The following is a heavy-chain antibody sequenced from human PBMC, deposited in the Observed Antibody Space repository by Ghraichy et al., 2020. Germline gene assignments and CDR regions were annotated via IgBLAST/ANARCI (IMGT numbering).Heavy chain of an antibody. V-gene: IGHV1-18*01. J-gene: IGHJ1*01. Sequence: ASVKGSCKASGYTFTSYGISWVRQAPGQGLEWMGWISAYNGNTNYAQKLQGRVTMTTDTSTSTAYMELRSLRSDDTAVYYCARDYPNGIAAAGSQHWGQGTLVTVSS. CDR2: ISAYNGNT. D-gene: IGHD6-13*01. CDR1: GYTFTSYG. CDR3: ARDYPNGIAAAGSQH.